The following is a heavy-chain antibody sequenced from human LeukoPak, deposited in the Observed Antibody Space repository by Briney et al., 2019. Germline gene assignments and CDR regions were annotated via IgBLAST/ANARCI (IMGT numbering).Heavy chain of an antibody. CDR2: IYPAESDT. D-gene: IGHD1-1*01. Sequence: GESLKISCKGYGYTFTRNWIGWVRQMPGKGLEWMGIIYPAESDTRHSPSFQGQVTISADNSITTAFLQWSSLKASDTATYYCARPGTTGTTIWGQGTQVTVSS. CDR3: ARPGTTGTTI. V-gene: IGHV5-51*01. J-gene: IGHJ4*02. CDR1: GYTFTRNW.